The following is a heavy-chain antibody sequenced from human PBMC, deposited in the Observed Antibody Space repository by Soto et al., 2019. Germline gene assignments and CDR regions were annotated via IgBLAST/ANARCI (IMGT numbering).Heavy chain of an antibody. V-gene: IGHV3-74*02. CDR1: GFTFSSYV. J-gene: IGHJ4*02. Sequence: VQLVESGGGVVQPGRSLRLSCAASGFTFSSYVMHWVRQAPGKGLVWVSRIYFDGITTNYADSVKGRLTVTRDNAKNTVYLHVNTLRDEDTAVYYCARGGAMGVDDWGQGTLVSVSS. CDR3: ARGGAMGVDD. CDR2: IYFDGITT. D-gene: IGHD1-26*01.